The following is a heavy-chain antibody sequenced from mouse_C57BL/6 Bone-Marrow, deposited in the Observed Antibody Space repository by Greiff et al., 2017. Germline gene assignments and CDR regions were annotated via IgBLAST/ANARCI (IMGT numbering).Heavy chain of an antibody. CDR3: ASLITTVVAPYAMDY. CDR2: INPSSGYT. J-gene: IGHJ4*01. D-gene: IGHD1-1*01. V-gene: IGHV1-7*01. Sequence: VQLQQSGAELAKPGASVKLSCKASGYTFTSYWMHWVKQRPGQGLEWIGYINPSSGYTKYNQKFKDKATLTADKSSSTAYMQLSSLTYEDSVVYYCASLITTVVAPYAMDYWGQGTSVTVSS. CDR1: GYTFTSYW.